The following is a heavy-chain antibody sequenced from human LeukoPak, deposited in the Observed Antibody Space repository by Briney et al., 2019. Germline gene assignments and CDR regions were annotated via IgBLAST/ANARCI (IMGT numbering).Heavy chain of an antibody. CDR3: ARGRYYDFWSGFKLYYYYMDV. J-gene: IGHJ6*03. D-gene: IGHD3-3*01. Sequence: SETLSLTCTVSGGSISSYYWSWIRQPPGKGLEWIGYIYYSGSTNYNPSLKSRVTISVDTSKNQFSLKLSSVTAADTAVYYCARGRYYDFWSGFKLYYYYMDVWGKGTTVTVSS. CDR1: GGSISSYY. CDR2: IYYSGST. V-gene: IGHV4-59*01.